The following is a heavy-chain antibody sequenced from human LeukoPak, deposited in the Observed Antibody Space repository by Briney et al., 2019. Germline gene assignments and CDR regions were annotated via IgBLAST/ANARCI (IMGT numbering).Heavy chain of an antibody. J-gene: IGHJ6*03. CDR2: MNPNSGNT. CDR1: GYTFTSYD. V-gene: IGHV1-8*01. D-gene: IGHD3-3*01. CDR3: ASSLSVLRFLEWPHYYMDV. Sequence: ASVKVSCKASGYTFTSYDINWVRQATGQGLEWMGWMNPNSGNTGYAQKFQGRVTMTRNTSISTAYMELSSLRSEDTAVYYCASSLSVLRFLEWPHYYMDVWGKGTTVTVSS.